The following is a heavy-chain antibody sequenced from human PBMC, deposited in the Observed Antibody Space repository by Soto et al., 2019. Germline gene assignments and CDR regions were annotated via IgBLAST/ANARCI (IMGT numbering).Heavy chain of an antibody. CDR2: FDPEDGET. Sequence: ASVKVSCKVSGYTLTELSMHWVRQAPGKGLEWMGGFDPEDGETIYAQKFQGRVTMTEDTSTDTAYMELSSLRSEDTAVYFCATTHLNLWSGYPEIWGQGTLVTVSS. D-gene: IGHD3-3*01. V-gene: IGHV1-24*01. CDR1: GYTLTELS. CDR3: ATTHLNLWSGYPEI. J-gene: IGHJ4*02.